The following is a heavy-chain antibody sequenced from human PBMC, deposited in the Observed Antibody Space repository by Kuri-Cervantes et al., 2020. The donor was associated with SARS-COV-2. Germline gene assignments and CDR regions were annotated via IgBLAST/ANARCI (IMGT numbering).Heavy chain of an antibody. V-gene: IGHV1-2*06. D-gene: IGHD3-22*01. J-gene: IGHJ4*02. CDR3: ARSYFYDSSGYVMDY. Sequence: ASVKVSCKTSGYTFTAYYVHWVRQAPGQGLEWVGRIHPNDGATNSAQKFQGRVTMTRDTSISTAYMELSRLRSDDTAVYYCARSYFYDSSGYVMDYWGQGTLVTVSS. CDR1: GYTFTAYY. CDR2: IHPNDGAT.